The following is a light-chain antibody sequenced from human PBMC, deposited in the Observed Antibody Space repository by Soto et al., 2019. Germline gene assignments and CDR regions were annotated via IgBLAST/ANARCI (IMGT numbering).Light chain of an antibody. CDR3: QQYNNWPPIT. CDR1: QSVSSN. J-gene: IGKJ5*01. Sequence: EIVMTQSPATLSVSPGERATLSCRASQSVSSNLAWYQQKPGQAPRLLIYSASSRATGIPARSSGSGSGTEFTLTISSPQSEDFAVYYCQQYNNWPPITFGQGTRLEIK. CDR2: SAS. V-gene: IGKV3-15*01.